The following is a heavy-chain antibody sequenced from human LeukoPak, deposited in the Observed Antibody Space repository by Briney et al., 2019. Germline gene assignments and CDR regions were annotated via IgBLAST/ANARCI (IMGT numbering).Heavy chain of an antibody. Sequence: PSETLSLTCTVSGGSISTSNYYWGWIRQPPGKGLEWIGNIFYSGSTYYSPSLRSRVTISLDTSRNQFSLKLNSVTAADTAVYYCARVSDYYYYMDVWGKGTTVTVSS. CDR2: IFYSGST. CDR3: ARVSDYYYYMDV. J-gene: IGHJ6*03. CDR1: GGSISTSNYY. V-gene: IGHV4-39*07.